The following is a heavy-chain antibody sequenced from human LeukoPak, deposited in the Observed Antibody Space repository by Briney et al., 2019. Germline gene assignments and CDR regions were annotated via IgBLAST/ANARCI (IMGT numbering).Heavy chain of an antibody. D-gene: IGHD3-10*01. Sequence: PSETLSLTCTVSGGSISNSYWSWIRQPPGKGLEWIGYIYYSGYTNYNPSLKSRVTISVDTSKNQFSLKLSSVTAADTAVYYCARGRGRGFRYFDYWGQGTLVTVSS. V-gene: IGHV4-59*12. CDR3: ARGRGRGFRYFDY. J-gene: IGHJ4*02. CDR2: IYYSGYT. CDR1: GGSISNSY.